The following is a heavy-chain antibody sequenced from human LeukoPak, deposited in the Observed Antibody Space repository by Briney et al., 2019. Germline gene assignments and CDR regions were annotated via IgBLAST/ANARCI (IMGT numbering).Heavy chain of an antibody. CDR2: MFHSGST. Sequence: PSGTLSLTCAVSGYPISSGFYWGWIRQTPGKGLEWIASMFHSGSTYYNPSLKTRVAISVDTSKNQFSLKLTSVTAADTAIYYCARDSGAYHTLNSWGQGTLVTVSS. J-gene: IGHJ5*02. CDR3: ARDSGAYHTLNS. CDR1: GYPISSGFY. D-gene: IGHD1-26*01. V-gene: IGHV4-38-2*02.